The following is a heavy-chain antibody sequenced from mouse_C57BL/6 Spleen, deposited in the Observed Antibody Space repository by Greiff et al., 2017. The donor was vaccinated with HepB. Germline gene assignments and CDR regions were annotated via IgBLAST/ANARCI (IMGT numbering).Heavy chain of an antibody. V-gene: IGHV1-50*01. CDR2: IDPSDSYT. D-gene: IGHD1-1*01. Sequence: VQLQQPGAELVKPGASVKLSCKASGYTFTSYWMQWVKQRPGQGLEWIGEIDPSDSYTNYNQKFKGKATLTVDTSSSTAYMQLSSLTSEDSAVYYCASIYYYGSTSAWFAYWGQGTLVTVSA. CDR3: ASIYYYGSTSAWFAY. J-gene: IGHJ3*01. CDR1: GYTFTSYW.